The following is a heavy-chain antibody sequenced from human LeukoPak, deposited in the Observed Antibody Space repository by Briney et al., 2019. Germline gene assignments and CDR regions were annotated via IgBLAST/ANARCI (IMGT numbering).Heavy chain of an antibody. J-gene: IGHJ6*03. V-gene: IGHV3-30*02. D-gene: IGHD3-10*01. CDR3: AREEEGITMVRGVIRGYYYMDV. Sequence: GGSLRLSCAASGFIFSTYGMHWVRQAPGKGLEWVAYIQKDGSNEQYADAVKGRFRISRDSSKNILYLQMNSLRAEDTAVYYCAREEEGITMVRGVIRGYYYMDVWGKGTTVTISS. CDR1: GFIFSTYG. CDR2: IQKDGSNE.